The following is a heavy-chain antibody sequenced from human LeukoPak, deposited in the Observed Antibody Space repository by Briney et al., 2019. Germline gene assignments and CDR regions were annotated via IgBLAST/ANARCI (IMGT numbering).Heavy chain of an antibody. CDR3: ARDPIAVVGGGSFDY. V-gene: IGHV3-21*01. J-gene: IGHJ4*02. D-gene: IGHD6-19*01. Sequence: GGSLRLSCAASGFTFSSYSMNCVRQAPGKGLQWVSSISSSGAKTYYADSVKGLVTICRDNAQNLYYVELNNRGADDTAVYYCARDPIAVVGGGSFDYWGQGILVTVSS. CDR1: GFTFSSYS. CDR2: ISSSGAKT.